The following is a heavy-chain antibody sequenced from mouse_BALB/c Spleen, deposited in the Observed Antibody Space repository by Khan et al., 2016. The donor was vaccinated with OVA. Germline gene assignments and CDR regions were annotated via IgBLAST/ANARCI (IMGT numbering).Heavy chain of an antibody. J-gene: IGHJ1*01. D-gene: IGHD1-1*01. Sequence: QAQLKESGPGLVAPSQSLSITCTVSGFSLTSYGVHWVRQPPGKGLEWLGVIWTGGSTNYNSALRSRLTINKDNSKSQVFLKMNNLQTDDTAMYCCARDLGSSHWYFDVWGAGTTVTVSS. CDR1: GFSLTSYG. V-gene: IGHV2-9*02. CDR3: ARDLGSSHWYFDV. CDR2: IWTGGST.